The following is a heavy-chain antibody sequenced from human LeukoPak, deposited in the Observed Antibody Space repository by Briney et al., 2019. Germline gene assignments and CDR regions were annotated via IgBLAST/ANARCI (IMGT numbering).Heavy chain of an antibody. CDR2: IYYSGST. CDR1: GGSISSSSYY. D-gene: IGHD3-10*01. Sequence: PSETLSLTCTVSGGSISSSSYYWGWIRQPPGKGLEWIGSIYYSGSTYYNPSLKSRVTISVDTSKNQFSLKLSSVTAADTAVCYCARGRGSDELFDYWGQGTLVTVSS. V-gene: IGHV4-39*07. J-gene: IGHJ4*02. CDR3: ARGRGSDELFDY.